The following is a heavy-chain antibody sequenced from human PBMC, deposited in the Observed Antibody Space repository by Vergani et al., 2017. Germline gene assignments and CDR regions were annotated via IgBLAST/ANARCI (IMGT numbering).Heavy chain of an antibody. D-gene: IGHD2-2*01. CDR1: GYTFTSYG. CDR3: ARDIVVVPAAMSNWFDP. J-gene: IGHJ5*02. Sequence: QVQLVQSGAEVKKPGASVKVFCKASGYTFTSYGISWVRQAPGQGLEWMGWISAYNGNTNYAQKLQGRVTMTTDTSTSTAYMELRSLRSDDTAVYYCARDIVVVPAAMSNWFDPWGQGTLVTVSS. CDR2: ISAYNGNT. V-gene: IGHV1-18*04.